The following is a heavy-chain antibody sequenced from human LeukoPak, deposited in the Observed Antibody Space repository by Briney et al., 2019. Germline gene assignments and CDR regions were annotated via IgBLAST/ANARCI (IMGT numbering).Heavy chain of an antibody. D-gene: IGHD1-26*01. Sequence: GGSLRLSCAASGFTFSDSYMTWVRQAPGKGVEWVAYISGSGHDINYSESAKGRFTISRDNAKNSLYLQMNSLRTEDTALYYCAKDAGGDSGSYLDYWGQGTLVTVSS. CDR2: ISGSGHDI. V-gene: IGHV3-11*01. CDR1: GFTFSDSY. J-gene: IGHJ4*02. CDR3: AKDAGGDSGSYLDY.